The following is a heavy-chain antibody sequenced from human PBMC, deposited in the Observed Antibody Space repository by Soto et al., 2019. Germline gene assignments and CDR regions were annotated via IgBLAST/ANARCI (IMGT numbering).Heavy chain of an antibody. J-gene: IGHJ4*02. CDR2: IRTKPEGETT. CDR1: GFSFSSAW. V-gene: IGHV3-15*07. Sequence: EVQLLESGGGLVKPGGSLRLSCAASGFSFSSAWMNWVRQAPGKGLEWVGRIRTKPEGETTDYPAPVKGRFTISREGSKTPLYLQMPGLKIEATAVYYFTTVSNEGYWGQGTLVTVSS. CDR3: TTVSNEGY. D-gene: IGHD1-1*01.